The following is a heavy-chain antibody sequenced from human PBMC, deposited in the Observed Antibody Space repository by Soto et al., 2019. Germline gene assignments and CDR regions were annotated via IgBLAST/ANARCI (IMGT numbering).Heavy chain of an antibody. CDR1: GDSTRNSF. CDR3: ARLRVGNIFDP. J-gene: IGHJ5*02. D-gene: IGHD3-10*01. V-gene: IGHV4-4*08. Sequence: PSETLSLTCTVSGDSTRNSFWSCIRQPPGKGLEWIGYVFSSGTRYNPSLKSRVTISLDTSQNQFSLKLKSMTAADTAVYYCARLRVGNIFDPWGKGTLVTVSS. CDR2: VFSSGT.